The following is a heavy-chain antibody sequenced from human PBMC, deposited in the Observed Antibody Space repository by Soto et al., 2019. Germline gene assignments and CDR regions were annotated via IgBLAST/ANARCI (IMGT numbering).Heavy chain of an antibody. CDR2: VYHSGST. J-gene: IGHJ4*02. CDR3: TSSYSTSSSPDY. CDR1: GGSMRNYY. V-gene: IGHV4-59*01. D-gene: IGHD6-6*01. Sequence: SETLSLTCSVSGGSMRNYYWNWIRQPPGRGLEWIGYVYHSGSTNYNPSLKSRVSMSVDVSRNHFSLALHSVTAEDTAVYFCTSSYSTSSSPDYWGKGTLVTVSS.